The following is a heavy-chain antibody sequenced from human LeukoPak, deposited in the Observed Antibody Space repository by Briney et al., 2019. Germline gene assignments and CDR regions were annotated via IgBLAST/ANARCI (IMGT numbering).Heavy chain of an antibody. CDR1: GGSISSSSYY. J-gene: IGHJ6*03. V-gene: IGHV4-39*01. CDR3: ARQPPYDSSGYVTLFYYYMDV. D-gene: IGHD3-22*01. Sequence: SETLSLTCTVSGGSISSSSYYWGSIRQPPGKGLEWIGSIYYSGSTYYNPSLKSRVTISVDTSKNQFSLKLSSVTAADTAVYYCARQPPYDSSGYVTLFYYYMDVWGKGTTVTVSS. CDR2: IYYSGST.